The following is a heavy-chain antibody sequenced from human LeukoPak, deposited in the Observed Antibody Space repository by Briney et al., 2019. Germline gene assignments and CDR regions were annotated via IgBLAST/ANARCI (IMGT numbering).Heavy chain of an antibody. J-gene: IGHJ4*02. CDR2: ISAYNGNT. CDR3: ARVPGPYSSGWPYFDY. Sequence: ASVKVSCKASGYTFTSYGISWVRQAPGQGLEWMGWISAYNGNTNYAQKLQGRVTMTTDTSTSTAYMELRSLRSDDTAVYYCARVPGPYSSGWPYFDYWGQGILVTVSS. V-gene: IGHV1-18*01. D-gene: IGHD6-19*01. CDR1: GYTFTSYG.